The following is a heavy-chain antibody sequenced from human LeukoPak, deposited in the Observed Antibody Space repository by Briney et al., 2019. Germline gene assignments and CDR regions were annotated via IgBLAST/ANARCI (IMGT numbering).Heavy chain of an antibody. D-gene: IGHD1-26*01. CDR2: ISGSGGST. V-gene: IGHV3-23*01. CDR1: GFTFSSYS. CDR3: AKDLSMGATNYFDY. J-gene: IGHJ4*02. Sequence: GSLRLSCAASGFTFSSYSMNWVRQAPGKGLEWVSAISGSGGSTYYADSVKGRFTISRDNSKNTLYLQMNSLRAEDTAVYYCAKDLSMGATNYFDYWGQGTLVTVSS.